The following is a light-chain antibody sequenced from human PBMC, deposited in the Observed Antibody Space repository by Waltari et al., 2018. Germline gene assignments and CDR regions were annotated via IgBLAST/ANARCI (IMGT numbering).Light chain of an antibody. V-gene: IGKV1-33*01. Sequence: DIPMTQSPSSLSASVGDRVTISCQATHDISTNLNWYQQKPGTAPKLLIYDASRLEKGVPSRFSGSGSGTEFTFTITNLQPEDIATYHCQQYAYVPWTFGQGAKVEI. CDR3: QQYAYVPWT. CDR2: DAS. CDR1: HDISTN. J-gene: IGKJ1*01.